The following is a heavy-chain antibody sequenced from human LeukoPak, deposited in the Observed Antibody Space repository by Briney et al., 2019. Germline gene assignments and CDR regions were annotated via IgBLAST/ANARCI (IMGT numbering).Heavy chain of an antibody. V-gene: IGHV3-11*05. Sequence: GGSLRLSCAASGFTFSDYYMIWIRQAPGKGLEWVSYITSSSSYRNYADSVKGRFTISRDNAKNSLYLQMNSLRVQDTAVYYCARDRTRDCSGGSCYRHYFDYWGQGTLVSVSS. CDR1: GFTFSDYY. CDR2: ITSSSSYR. CDR3: ARDRTRDCSGGSCYRHYFDY. D-gene: IGHD2-15*01. J-gene: IGHJ4*02.